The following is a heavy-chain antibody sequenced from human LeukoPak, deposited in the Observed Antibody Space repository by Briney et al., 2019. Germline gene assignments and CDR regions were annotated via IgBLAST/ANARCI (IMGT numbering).Heavy chain of an antibody. Sequence: GGSLRLSCAASGFTFSSYGMNWVRQAPGKGLEWVSVIYSGGSTYYADSVKGRFTISRDNSKNTVYLEMNSPRTEDTAVYYCAKDYYDSSGFVDYWGQGTLVTVTS. CDR1: GFTFSSYG. CDR3: AKDYYDSSGFVDY. J-gene: IGHJ4*02. V-gene: IGHV3-NL1*01. D-gene: IGHD3-22*01. CDR2: IYSGGST.